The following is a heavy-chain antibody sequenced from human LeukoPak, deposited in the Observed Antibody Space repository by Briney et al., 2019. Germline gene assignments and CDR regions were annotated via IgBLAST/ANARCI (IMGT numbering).Heavy chain of an antibody. CDR2: ITWDGGSI. CDR3: AKDQAFQSGWFHDAFDI. D-gene: IGHD6-19*01. Sequence: GGSLRLSCVASGFTFDDYGMSWVRQAPGKGLEWVSGITWDGGSIGYADSVKGRFTISRDNSKNTLYLQMNSLRAEDTAVYYCAKDQAFQSGWFHDAFDIWGQGTMVTVSS. J-gene: IGHJ3*02. V-gene: IGHV3-20*04. CDR1: GFTFDDYG.